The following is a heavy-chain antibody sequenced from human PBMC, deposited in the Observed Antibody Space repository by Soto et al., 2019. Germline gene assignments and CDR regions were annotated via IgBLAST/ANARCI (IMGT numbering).Heavy chain of an antibody. Sequence: QVQLVESGGGVVQPGRSLRLSCAASGFTFSSYGMHWVRQAPGKGLEWVAVISYDGSNKYYADSVKGRFTISRDNSKNPLYLQMNSLRAEDTAVYYCAKAPPGSGISLLDYWGQGTLVTVSS. CDR1: GFTFSSYG. V-gene: IGHV3-30*18. CDR2: ISYDGSNK. J-gene: IGHJ4*02. D-gene: IGHD1-26*01. CDR3: AKAPPGSGISLLDY.